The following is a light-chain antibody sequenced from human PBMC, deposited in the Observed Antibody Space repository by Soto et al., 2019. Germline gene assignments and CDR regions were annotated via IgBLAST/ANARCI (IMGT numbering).Light chain of an antibody. Sequence: DIQMTQSPSSLSASVGDRVTITCRASQSISSYLNWYQQKPGKAPKRLIYAASSLQSGVPSRFSGSGSGTDFTLTISSLEPEDFAVYYCQQRSNWPPSITFGQGTRLEIK. J-gene: IGKJ5*01. CDR3: QQRSNWPPSIT. CDR1: QSISSY. CDR2: AAS. V-gene: IGKV1-39*01.